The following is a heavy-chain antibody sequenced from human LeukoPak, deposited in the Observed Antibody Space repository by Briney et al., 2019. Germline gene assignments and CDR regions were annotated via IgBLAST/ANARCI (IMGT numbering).Heavy chain of an antibody. Sequence: SETLSLTCAVYGGSITGYYWSWIRQPPGRGLEWIGEINHSGSTNYNPSLKSRVTISVDTSKNQFSLKLSSVTAADTAVYYCARDRADTAYFDYWGQGTLVTVSS. D-gene: IGHD5-18*01. CDR3: ARDRADTAYFDY. J-gene: IGHJ4*02. CDR1: GGSITGYY. V-gene: IGHV4-34*01. CDR2: INHSGST.